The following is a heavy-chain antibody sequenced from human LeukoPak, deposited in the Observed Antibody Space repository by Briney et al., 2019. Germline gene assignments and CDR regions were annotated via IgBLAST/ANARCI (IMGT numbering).Heavy chain of an antibody. V-gene: IGHV1-69*13. CDR2: IIPIFETA. J-gene: IGHJ5*02. CDR1: GGTFSSYV. CDR3: AKSRLAAAQNWFDP. D-gene: IGHD6-13*01. Sequence: SVKVSCKASGGTFSSYVISWVRQAPGQGLEWMGGIIPIFETANYAQKFQGRVTITADESTTTAYMDLSSLRSEDTAVHYCAKSRLAAAQNWFDPWGQGTLVTVSS.